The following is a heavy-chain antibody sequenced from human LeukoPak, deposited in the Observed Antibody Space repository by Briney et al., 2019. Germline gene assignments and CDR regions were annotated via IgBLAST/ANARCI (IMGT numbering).Heavy chain of an antibody. Sequence: GGSLRLSCAASGFTLSSHAMSWVRQAPGKGLEWVSAISGSGGSTYYAASVKGRFTISRDNSKNTLYLQMNSLRAEDTAVYYCAKYLPPERAVAGNFDYWGQGTLVTVSS. D-gene: IGHD6-19*01. CDR1: GFTLSSHA. CDR3: AKYLPPERAVAGNFDY. CDR2: ISGSGGST. J-gene: IGHJ4*02. V-gene: IGHV3-23*01.